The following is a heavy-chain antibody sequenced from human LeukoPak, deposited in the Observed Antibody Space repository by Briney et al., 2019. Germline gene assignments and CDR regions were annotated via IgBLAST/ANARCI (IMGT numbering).Heavy chain of an antibody. CDR3: ARGQIYYYGSGSYAFDI. D-gene: IGHD3-10*01. CDR2: ISAYNGNT. CDR1: GYTFTSYG. Sequence: ASVKVSCKASGYTFTSYGISWVRQAPGQGLEWMGWISAYNGNTNYAQKLQGRVTMTTDTSTSTAYMELRSLRSEDTAVYYCARGQIYYYGSGSYAFDIWGQGTMVTVSS. V-gene: IGHV1-18*01. J-gene: IGHJ3*02.